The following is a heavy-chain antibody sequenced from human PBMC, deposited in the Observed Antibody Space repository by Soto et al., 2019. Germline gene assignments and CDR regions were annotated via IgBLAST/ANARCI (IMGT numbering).Heavy chain of an antibody. J-gene: IGHJ6*02. V-gene: IGHV5-51*01. CDR2: IYPGDSDT. CDR3: ARLMVRGVIMLPFYYYGMDV. D-gene: IGHD3-10*01. Sequence: GESLKISCKGSGYSFTSYWIGWVRQMPGKGLEWMGIIYPGDSDTRYSPSFQGQVTISADKSISTAYLQWSSLKASDTAMYYCARLMVRGVIMLPFYYYGMDVWGQGTTVTV. CDR1: GYSFTSYW.